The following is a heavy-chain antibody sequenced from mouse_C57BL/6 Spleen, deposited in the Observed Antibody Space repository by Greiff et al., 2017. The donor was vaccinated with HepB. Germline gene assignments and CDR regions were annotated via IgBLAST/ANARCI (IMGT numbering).Heavy chain of an antibody. CDR3: AREGPHFDD. CDR2: IYPGDGDT. D-gene: IGHD6-1*01. J-gene: IGHJ2*01. Sequence: VQLQQSGAELVKPGASVKISCKASGYAFSSYWMSWVKQRPGKGLEWIGQIYPGDGDTNYNGKFKGKATLTADKSSSTAYMQLSSLTSEDSAVYFCAREGPHFDDWGQGTTLTVSS. V-gene: IGHV1-80*01. CDR1: GYAFSSYW.